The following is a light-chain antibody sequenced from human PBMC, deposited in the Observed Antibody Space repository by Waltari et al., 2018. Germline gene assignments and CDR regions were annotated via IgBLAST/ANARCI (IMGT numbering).Light chain of an antibody. J-gene: IGKJ1*01. CDR1: QSITNW. V-gene: IGKV1-5*03. Sequence: DIQMTQSPSTLSASVGDRVNITRRASQSITNWLAWYQQKPGKAPKLLIYRASNLESGVPSRFSGSGSGTEFTLTISSLQPDDFATYYCQQYDNYWTFGQGTKVEIK. CDR2: RAS. CDR3: QQYDNYWT.